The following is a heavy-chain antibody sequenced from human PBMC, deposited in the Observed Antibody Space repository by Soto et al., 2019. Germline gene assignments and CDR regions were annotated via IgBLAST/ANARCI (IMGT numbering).Heavy chain of an antibody. V-gene: IGHV1-69*13. CDR2: IIPIFGTA. D-gene: IGHD5-18*01. CDR3: ASTDTAMAPGYYYGMDV. J-gene: IGHJ6*02. Sequence: SVKVSCKASGGTFSSYAISWVRQAPGQGLEWMGGIIPIFGTANYAQKFQGRVTITADESTSTAYMELSSLRSEDTAVYYCASTDTAMAPGYYYGMDVWGQGTTVTVSS. CDR1: GGTFSSYA.